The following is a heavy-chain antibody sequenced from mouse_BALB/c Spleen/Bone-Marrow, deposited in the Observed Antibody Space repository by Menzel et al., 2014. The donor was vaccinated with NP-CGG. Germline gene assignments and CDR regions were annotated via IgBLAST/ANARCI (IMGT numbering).Heavy chain of an antibody. J-gene: IGHJ3*01. V-gene: IGHV14-3*02. CDR1: GFNIKDTY. CDR2: IDPANGNT. Sequence: VQLQQSGAELVKPGASVKLSCTASGFNIKDTYMHWVKQRPEQGLEWIGRIDPANGNTKYDPKFQGKATITADTSSNTAYLRLSSPTSEDTAVYYCANYYYGSSLFAYWGQGTLVTVSA. CDR3: ANYYYGSSLFAY. D-gene: IGHD1-1*01.